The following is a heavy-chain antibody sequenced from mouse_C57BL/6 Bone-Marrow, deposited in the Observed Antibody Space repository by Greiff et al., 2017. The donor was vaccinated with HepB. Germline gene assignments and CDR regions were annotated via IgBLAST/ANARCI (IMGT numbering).Heavy chain of an antibody. J-gene: IGHJ4*01. CDR2: IYPSDSET. CDR1: GYTFTSYW. D-gene: IGHD2-3*01. Sequence: QVQLQQPGAELVRPGSSVKLSCKASGYTFTSYWMDWVKQRPGQGLEWIGNIYPSDSETHYNQKFKDKATLTVDKSSSPAYMQLSSLTSEDSAVYYCASRNFYDGYPYAMDYWGQGTSVTVSS. CDR3: ASRNFYDGYPYAMDY. V-gene: IGHV1-61*01.